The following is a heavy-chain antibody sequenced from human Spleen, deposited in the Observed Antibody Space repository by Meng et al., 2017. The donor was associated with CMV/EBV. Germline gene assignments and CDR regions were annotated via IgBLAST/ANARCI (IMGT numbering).Heavy chain of an antibody. D-gene: IGHD2-21*01. CDR1: GFTVSSNY. CDR2: IYSGVST. Sequence: GESLKISCAASGFTVSSNYMSWVRQAPGKGLEWVSVIYSGVSTYYADSVKGRFTISRDNSKNTLYLQMNSLRAEDTAVYYCAKVYEAYNPKSYFDYWGQGTLVTVSS. J-gene: IGHJ4*02. V-gene: IGHV3-53*01. CDR3: AKVYEAYNPKSYFDY.